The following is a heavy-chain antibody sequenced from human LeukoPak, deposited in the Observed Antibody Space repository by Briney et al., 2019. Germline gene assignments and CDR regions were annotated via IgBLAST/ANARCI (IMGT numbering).Heavy chain of an antibody. Sequence: GRSLRLSRAASGFTFSSYAMHWVRQAPGKGLEWVAVISYDGSNKYYADSVKGRFTISRDNSKNTPYLQMNSLRAEDTAVYYCARVSVSDAFDIWGQGTMVTVSS. CDR1: GFTFSSYA. D-gene: IGHD3-10*01. V-gene: IGHV3-30-3*01. CDR3: ARVSVSDAFDI. J-gene: IGHJ3*02. CDR2: ISYDGSNK.